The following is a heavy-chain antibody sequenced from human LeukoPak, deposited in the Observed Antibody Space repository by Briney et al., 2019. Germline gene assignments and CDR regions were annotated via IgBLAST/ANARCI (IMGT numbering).Heavy chain of an antibody. V-gene: IGHV3-9*01. CDR1: GFTFDDYA. Sequence: GGSLRLSCAASGFTFDDYAMHWVRQAPGKGLEWVSGISWNSGSIGYADSVKGRFTISRDNAKNSLYLQMNSLRAEDTALYYCAKDMTPAAAGHVGLWDSGYYPQYGMDVWGQGTTVTVSS. CDR3: AKDMTPAAAGHVGLWDSGYYPQYGMDV. D-gene: IGHD3-22*01. J-gene: IGHJ6*02. CDR2: ISWNSGSI.